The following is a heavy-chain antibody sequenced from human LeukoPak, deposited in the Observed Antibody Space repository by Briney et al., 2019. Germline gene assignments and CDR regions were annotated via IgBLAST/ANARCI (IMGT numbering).Heavy chain of an antibody. CDR2: IYHSGST. J-gene: IGHJ5*02. CDR1: GYSISSGYY. Sequence: PSETLSLTCAVSGYSISSGYYWGWIRQPPGKGLEWIGSIYHSGSTYYNPSLKSRVTISVDTSKNQFSLKLSSVTAADTAVYYCAREHDFWSGYENKNWFDPWGQGTLVTVSS. V-gene: IGHV4-38-2*02. D-gene: IGHD3-3*01. CDR3: AREHDFWSGYENKNWFDP.